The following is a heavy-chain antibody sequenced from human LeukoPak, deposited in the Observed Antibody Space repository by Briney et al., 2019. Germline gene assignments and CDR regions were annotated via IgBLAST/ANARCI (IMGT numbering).Heavy chain of an antibody. CDR3: AEWGDYDILTGYYDSDY. J-gene: IGHJ4*02. CDR2: VSGRDDST. CDR1: GFTFSSYA. Sequence: GGSLRPSCAASGFTFSSYAMSWVRQDPGKGLEWVSAVSGRDDSTYYADSVKGRFTISRDNSKNTLYLQMNSLRAEDTAVYYCAEWGDYDILTGYYDSDYWGQGTLVTVSS. V-gene: IGHV3-23*01. D-gene: IGHD3-9*01.